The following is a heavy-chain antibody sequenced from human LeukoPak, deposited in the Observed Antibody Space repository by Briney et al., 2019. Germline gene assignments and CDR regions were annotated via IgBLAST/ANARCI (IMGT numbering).Heavy chain of an antibody. D-gene: IGHD6-19*01. CDR2: IDPSDSYT. J-gene: IGHJ4*02. Sequence: GESLRISSQGSAYSFTSYWISWVRQMPGKGRGWMGRIDPSDSYTNYSPSFQGHVTISADKSISTAYLQWSSLKASDTAMYYCARHEGIAVAGTADYWGQGTLVTVSS. CDR1: AYSFTSYW. V-gene: IGHV5-10-1*01. CDR3: ARHEGIAVAGTADY.